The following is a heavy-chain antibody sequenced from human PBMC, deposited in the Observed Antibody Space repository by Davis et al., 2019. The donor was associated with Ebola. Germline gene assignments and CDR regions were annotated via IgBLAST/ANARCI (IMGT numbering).Heavy chain of an antibody. D-gene: IGHD4-17*01. CDR1: GGSISSGGYY. Sequence: PSETLSLTCTVSGGSISSGGYYWSWIRQHPGKGLEWIGYIYYSGSTYYNPSIKSRVTISVDTSKNQFSLKLSSVTAADTAVYYCARVDYGGRYFDYWGQGTLVTVSS. CDR2: IYYSGST. CDR3: ARVDYGGRYFDY. J-gene: IGHJ4*02. V-gene: IGHV4-31*03.